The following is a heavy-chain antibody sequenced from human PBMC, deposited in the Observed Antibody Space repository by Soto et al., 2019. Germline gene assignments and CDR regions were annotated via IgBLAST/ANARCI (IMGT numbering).Heavy chain of an antibody. V-gene: IGHV3-30*18. CDR1: GFTFSSFG. D-gene: IGHD2-21*02. CDR3: AKDLFPYCGGDCYPAY. J-gene: IGHJ4*02. CDR2: ISYHGSNE. Sequence: PGGSLRLSCAASGFTFSSFGMHWVRQAPGKWLEWVAVISYHGSNEYYVDSVKGRPTISRDNSRNTLYLQLNSLRVDDTAVYYCAKDLFPYCGGDCYPAYWGQGTMVTVSS.